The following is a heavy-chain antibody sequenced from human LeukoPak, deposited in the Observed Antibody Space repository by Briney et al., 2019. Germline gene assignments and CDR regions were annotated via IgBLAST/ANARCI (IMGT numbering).Heavy chain of an antibody. V-gene: IGHV3-23*01. D-gene: IGHD3-10*01. CDR1: GFTLSSYA. CDR3: AKEGVDPYNCFDP. Sequence: PGGSLRLSCAASGFTLSSYAMSWVRQAPGKGLEWVSGIRGSGGGTYYADSVKGRFTISRDNSKNTLYLQINSLRAEDTALYYCAKEGVDPYNCFDPGGQGTLVTVSS. J-gene: IGHJ5*02. CDR2: IRGSGGGT.